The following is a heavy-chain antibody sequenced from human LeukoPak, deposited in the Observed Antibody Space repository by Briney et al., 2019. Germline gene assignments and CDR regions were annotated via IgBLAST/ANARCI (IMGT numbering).Heavy chain of an antibody. CDR1: GFTFDDYG. D-gene: IGHD3-22*01. CDR2: INWNGGST. J-gene: IGHJ4*02. Sequence: PGGSLRLSCAASGFTFDDYGMSWVRQAPGKGLEWVSGINWNGGSTGYADSVKGRFTISRDNAKNPLYLQMNSLRAEDTALYYCATYYYDSSGYYPVGYYFDYWGQGTLVTVSS. CDR3: ATYYYDSSGYYPVGYYFDY. V-gene: IGHV3-20*04.